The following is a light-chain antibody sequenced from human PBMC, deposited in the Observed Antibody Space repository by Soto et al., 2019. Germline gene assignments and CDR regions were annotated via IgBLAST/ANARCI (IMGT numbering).Light chain of an antibody. J-gene: IGKJ2*01. Sequence: EIVMTQSPATLSVSPGERATLSCRASQSVSSNLAWYQHKPGQAPRLLIYGASTRATGIPARFSGSGSGTEFTLTISSLQSEDLAVYFCQQYNNWPDTFGQGTKVEI. CDR3: QQYNNWPDT. CDR2: GAS. V-gene: IGKV3-15*01. CDR1: QSVSSN.